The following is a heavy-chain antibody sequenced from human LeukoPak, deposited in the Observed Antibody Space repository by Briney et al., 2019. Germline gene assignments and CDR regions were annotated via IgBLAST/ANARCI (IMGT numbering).Heavy chain of an antibody. CDR3: ASGESEYYFDY. CDR1: GGSISSYY. CDR2: IYYSGST. Sequence: PSETLSLTCTVSGGSISSYYWSWIRQPPGKGLGRIGYIYYSGSTNYNPSLKSRVTISVDTSKNQFSLKLSSVTAADTAVYYCASGESEYYFDYWGQGTLVTVSS. J-gene: IGHJ4*02. D-gene: IGHD4-17*01. V-gene: IGHV4-59*08.